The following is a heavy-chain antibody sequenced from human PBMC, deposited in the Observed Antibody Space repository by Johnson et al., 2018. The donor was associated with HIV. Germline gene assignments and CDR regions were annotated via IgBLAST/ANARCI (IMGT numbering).Heavy chain of an antibody. Sequence: QVQLVESGGGVVQPGRSLRLSCAASGFIFSSYAMHWVRQAPGKGLEWVAHISYDGSNKYYADSVKGRCTIARDNSKNSLILQMNSLRAEDTAVYYCARERGGSSGWADAVDVWGQGRMVTVSS. CDR1: GFIFSSYA. D-gene: IGHD6-19*01. V-gene: IGHV3-30*14. J-gene: IGHJ3*01. CDR3: ARERGGSSGWADAVDV. CDR2: ISYDGSNK.